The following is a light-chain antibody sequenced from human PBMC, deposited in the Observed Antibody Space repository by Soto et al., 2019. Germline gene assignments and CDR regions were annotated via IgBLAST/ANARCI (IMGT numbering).Light chain of an antibody. CDR2: DAS. Sequence: EIVLTQSPATLSLSPGERATLSCRASQSVSSILAWYQQKPGQAPSLLIYDASKRATGIPDRFSGSGSGTDFTLTISSLEPEDFAVYYCQQRSNWPLTFGGGTKVEIK. V-gene: IGKV3-11*01. CDR3: QQRSNWPLT. J-gene: IGKJ4*01. CDR1: QSVSSI.